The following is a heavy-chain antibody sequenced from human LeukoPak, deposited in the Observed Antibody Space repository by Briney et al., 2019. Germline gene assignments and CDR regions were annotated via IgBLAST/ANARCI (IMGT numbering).Heavy chain of an antibody. CDR3: ARLLGGYCSSTSCDSNWFDP. CDR2: IYTSGST. CDR1: GGSISSSSYY. J-gene: IGHJ5*02. V-gene: IGHV4-61*02. D-gene: IGHD2-2*01. Sequence: SETLSLTCTVSGGSISSSSYYWSWIRQPAGKGLEWIGRIYTSGSTNYNPSLKSRVTMSVDTSKNQFSLKLSSVTAADTAVYYCARLLGGYCSSTSCDSNWFDPWGQGTLVTVSS.